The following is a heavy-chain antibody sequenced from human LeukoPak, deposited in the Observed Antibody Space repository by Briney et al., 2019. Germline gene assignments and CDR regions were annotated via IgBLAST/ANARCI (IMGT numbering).Heavy chain of an antibody. D-gene: IGHD6-19*01. CDR1: GYTFTSYG. V-gene: IGHV1-18*01. J-gene: IGHJ6*03. Sequence: ASVKVSCKASGYTFTSYGISWVRQAPGQGLEWMGWISAYNGNTNYAQKLQGRVTMTTDTSTSTAYMELRSLRSDDTAVYYCARGAAVRWYSSGWYMDVWGKGTTVTVSS. CDR3: ARGAAVRWYSSGWYMDV. CDR2: ISAYNGNT.